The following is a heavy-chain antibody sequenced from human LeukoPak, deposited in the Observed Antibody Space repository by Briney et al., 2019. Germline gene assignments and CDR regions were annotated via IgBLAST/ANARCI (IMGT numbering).Heavy chain of an antibody. V-gene: IGHV1-18*01. D-gene: IGHD3-22*01. CDR3: ARDRSPRRYYDTRDYHGAADY. CDR1: GYTFTSYG. Sequence: ASVKVSCKASGYTFTSYGISWVRQAPGQGLEWMGWISAYNGNTNYAQKLQGRVTMTTDTSTSTTYMELRSLRSDDTAVYYCARDRSPRRYYDTRDYHGAADYWGQGTLVTVSS. J-gene: IGHJ4*02. CDR2: ISAYNGNT.